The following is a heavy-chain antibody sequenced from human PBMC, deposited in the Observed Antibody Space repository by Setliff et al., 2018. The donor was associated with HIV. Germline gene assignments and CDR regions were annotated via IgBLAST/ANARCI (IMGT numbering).Heavy chain of an antibody. J-gene: IGHJ6*03. V-gene: IGHV1-69*13. CDR2: IIPIFGTT. CDR3: ARVGYFYDRSGGYYYYYYMDV. CDR1: GGTFSSYA. D-gene: IGHD3-22*01. Sequence: SVKVSCKASGGTFSSYAISWVRQAPGQGLEWMGGIIPIFGTTNFAQKFQGRVTFSVDESTSTVYMELSGLRSDDTAVYYCARVGYFYDRSGGYYYYYYMDVWGKGT.